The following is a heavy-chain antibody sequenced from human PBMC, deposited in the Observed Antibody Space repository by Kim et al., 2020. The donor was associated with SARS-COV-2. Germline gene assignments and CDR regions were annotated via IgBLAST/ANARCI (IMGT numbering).Heavy chain of an antibody. CDR2: INAGNGNT. V-gene: IGHV1-3*01. D-gene: IGHD4-17*01. CDR1: GYTFTSYA. J-gene: IGHJ6*02. CDR3: ARDLLKDYGGAYYYYYGMDV. Sequence: ASVKVSCKASGYTFTSYAMHWVRQAPGQRLEWMGWINAGNGNTKYSQKFQGRVTITRDTSASTAYMELSSLRSEDMAVYYCARDLLKDYGGAYYYYYGMDVWGQGTTVTVSS.